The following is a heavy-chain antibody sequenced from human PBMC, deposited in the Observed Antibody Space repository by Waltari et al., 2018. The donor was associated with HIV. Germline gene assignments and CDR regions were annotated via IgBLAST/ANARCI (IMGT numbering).Heavy chain of an antibody. J-gene: IGHJ4*02. CDR1: GFTFSNYA. Sequence: EVQLLESGGGLLQPGGSLRLSCAASGFTFSNYAMTWVRQAPGKGLEWVSVISGSGGSTYSTDSVKGRFTISSDKSKNTLYLQINSLRAEDTAVYYCAKGGDCDSTSCYLDYWGQGTLVTVSS. CDR3: AKGGDCDSTSCYLDY. D-gene: IGHD2-2*01. CDR2: ISGSGGST. V-gene: IGHV3-23*01.